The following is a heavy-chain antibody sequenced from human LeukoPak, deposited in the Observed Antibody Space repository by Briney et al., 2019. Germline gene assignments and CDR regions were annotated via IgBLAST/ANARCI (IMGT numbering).Heavy chain of an antibody. CDR1: GYSFTRNW. D-gene: IGHD4-23*01. V-gene: IGHV5-51*01. Sequence: GESLKISCKGFGYSFTRNWIGWVRQMPGKGLEWMGIIYPGDSDTRYSPSFQGQVTISADKSINTAYLQWSSLKASDTAMYYCARRVVNNRNWYFNLWGRGTLVTVSS. CDR3: ARRVVNNRNWYFNL. J-gene: IGHJ2*01. CDR2: IYPGDSDT.